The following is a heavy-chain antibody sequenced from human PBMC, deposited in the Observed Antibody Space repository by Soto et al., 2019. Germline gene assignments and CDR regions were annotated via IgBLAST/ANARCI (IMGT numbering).Heavy chain of an antibody. Sequence: PSETLSLTCSVSGGSISNDFWSWIRQPPGKGLEWIGYFYNSGSTNHNPSLKSRVTISVDTSKNQFSLKLSSVTAADTAVYYCAKGGALDSSAYYYAGRPYFDYWGQGTLVTVSS. CDR1: GGSISNDF. D-gene: IGHD3-22*01. V-gene: IGHV4-59*01. CDR2: FYNSGST. CDR3: AKGGALDSSAYYYAGRPYFDY. J-gene: IGHJ4*02.